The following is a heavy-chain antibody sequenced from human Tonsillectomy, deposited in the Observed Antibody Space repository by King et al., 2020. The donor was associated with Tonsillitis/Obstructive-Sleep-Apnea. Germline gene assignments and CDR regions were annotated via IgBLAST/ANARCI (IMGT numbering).Heavy chain of an antibody. V-gene: IGHV3-30*01. D-gene: IGHD4-17*01. J-gene: IGHJ4*02. Sequence: VQLVESGGGVVQPGRSLRLSCAASGFTFSSYAMHWVRQAPGKGLEWVAVISYDGSKKYYADSVKGRFTISRDNSKNTRYLQKNSLRAEDTAVYYCARAREDYGDYLTWFDYWGQGTLVTVSS. CDR1: GFTFSSYA. CDR2: ISYDGSKK. CDR3: ARAREDYGDYLTWFDY.